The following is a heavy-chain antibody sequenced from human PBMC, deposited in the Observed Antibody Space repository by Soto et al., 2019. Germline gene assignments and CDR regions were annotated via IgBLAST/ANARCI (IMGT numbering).Heavy chain of an antibody. D-gene: IGHD6-19*01. CDR1: GYSFTSYW. V-gene: IGHV5-51*01. CDR3: ARRAVAGTLRSNWFDP. CDR2: IYPGDSDT. J-gene: IGHJ5*02. Sequence: GESLKISCKGSGYSFTSYWIGWVRQMPGKGLEWMGIIYPGDSDTRYSPSFQGQVTISADKSISTAYLQWSRLKTSDTAMYYCARRAVAGTLRSNWFDPWGQGTLVTVSS.